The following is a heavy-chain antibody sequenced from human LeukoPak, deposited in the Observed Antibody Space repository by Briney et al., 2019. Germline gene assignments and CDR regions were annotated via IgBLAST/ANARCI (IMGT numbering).Heavy chain of an antibody. V-gene: IGHV4-34*01. CDR1: GESFKDYY. D-gene: IGHD6-13*01. Sequence: SETLSLTCAVYGESFKDYYWNWLRQPPGKGLEWIGEINHSGSSNYNPSLKSRVTISVDTSKNQFSLKLSSVTAADTAVYYCARSGTYQHSSSYDYWGQGTLVTVSS. J-gene: IGHJ4*02. CDR3: ARSGTYQHSSSYDY. CDR2: INHSGSS.